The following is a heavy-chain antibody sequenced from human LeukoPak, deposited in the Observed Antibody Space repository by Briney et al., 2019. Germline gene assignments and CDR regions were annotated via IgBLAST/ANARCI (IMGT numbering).Heavy chain of an antibody. CDR3: ARPLRVTMIRGAAFRASSDFDP. CDR2: INPNTGGT. Sequence: SVKVSCKASGYTFAGYYMHWVRQAPGQGLEWMGWINPNTGGTKYAQRFQDRVTMTRDTSISTAYMEVSRLRYDDTAVYYCARPLRVTMIRGAAFRASSDFDPWGQGTLVTVSS. J-gene: IGHJ5*02. V-gene: IGHV1-2*02. D-gene: IGHD3-10*01. CDR1: GYTFAGYY.